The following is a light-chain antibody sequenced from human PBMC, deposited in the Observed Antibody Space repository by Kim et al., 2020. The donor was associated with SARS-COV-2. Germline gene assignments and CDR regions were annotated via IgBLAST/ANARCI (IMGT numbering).Light chain of an antibody. Sequence: LGQTVRITCQGDSLRSYYAIWHQQKPGQAPVLVMYAKNNRPSGIPDRFSGSSSGNTASLTITGAQAEDEADYYCKSRDTSGYLLVFGGGTQLTVL. CDR2: AKN. V-gene: IGLV3-19*01. CDR3: KSRDTSGYLLV. J-gene: IGLJ2*01. CDR1: SLRSYY.